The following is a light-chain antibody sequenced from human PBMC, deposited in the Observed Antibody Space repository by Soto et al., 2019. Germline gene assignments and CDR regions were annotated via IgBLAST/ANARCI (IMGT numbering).Light chain of an antibody. CDR2: EGG. CDR3: CSFALRSTLI. Sequence: QYVLTQPASVSVSPGQSITISCTGTSSDVGTYNLGSWYQQYPGKAPKLMIYEGGKRPSGVSNRFSGSKSGNTSSLTISGLQAEDEADYYCCSFALRSTLIFGGGTKVTVL. CDR1: SSDVGTYNL. J-gene: IGLJ2*01. V-gene: IGLV2-23*01.